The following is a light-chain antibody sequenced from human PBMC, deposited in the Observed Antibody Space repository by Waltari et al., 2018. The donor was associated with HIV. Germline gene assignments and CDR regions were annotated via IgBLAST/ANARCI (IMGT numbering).Light chain of an antibody. CDR3: QSYDLGHAVWV. CDR1: RPNVGTTYD. J-gene: IGLJ3*02. V-gene: IGLV1-40*01. CDR2: STN. Sequence: QAALTQPPSVSVAPGQRVTISCTGLTRPNVGTTYDVHWYHHLPGAAPTLLIASTNNRPSGVPERFSGSKSGTSASLSITGVRPDDEAQYYGQSYDLGHAVWVFGGGTKLTVL.